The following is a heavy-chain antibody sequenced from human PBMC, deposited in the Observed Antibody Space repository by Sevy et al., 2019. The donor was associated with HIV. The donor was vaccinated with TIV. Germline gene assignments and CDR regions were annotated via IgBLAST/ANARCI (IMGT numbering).Heavy chain of an antibody. J-gene: IGHJ4*02. CDR1: ADTFSSYA. D-gene: IGHD4-4*01. CDR3: ARGGDADYSKYFAY. CDR2: IIPSFGTT. V-gene: IGHV1-69*13. Sequence: ASVKVSCKASADTFSSYAINWVRQAPGQGLEWMGGIIPSFGTTKYGQRFQGRGTITAVESTSTAYMELSSLRSEDSAVFYCARGGDADYSKYFAYWGQGTLVTVSS.